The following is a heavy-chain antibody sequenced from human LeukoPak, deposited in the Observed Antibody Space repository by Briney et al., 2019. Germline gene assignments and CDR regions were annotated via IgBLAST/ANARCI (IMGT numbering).Heavy chain of an antibody. CDR2: SSSSSSNI. V-gene: IGHV3-21*01. CDR3: ARVAGYCDSTSNCYSDY. D-gene: IGHD2-2*01. J-gene: IGHJ4*02. CDR1: GFTFSIYT. Sequence: PGGSLRLSCVASGFTFSIYTMNWVRQAPGKGLEWVSSSSSSSSNIYNADSVRGRFTISRDNAKNSLYLQMNSLRAEDTAVYYCARVAGYCDSTSNCYSDYWGQGTLVTVSS.